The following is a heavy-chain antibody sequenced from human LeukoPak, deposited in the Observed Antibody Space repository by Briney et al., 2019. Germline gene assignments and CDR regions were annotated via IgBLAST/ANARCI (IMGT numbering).Heavy chain of an antibody. Sequence: GGSLRLSCAASGLTFSDHYMDWVRQAPGKGLEWVGRTRNKANSYTTGYAASVEGRFTISRDDSKNSLYLQMNSLKTEDTAVYYCAGSPALYGSDSYGRGGFDIWGQGTMVTVSA. CDR3: AGSPALYGSDSYGRGGFDI. J-gene: IGHJ3*02. CDR2: TRNKANSYTT. D-gene: IGHD3-10*01. V-gene: IGHV3-72*01. CDR1: GLTFSDHY.